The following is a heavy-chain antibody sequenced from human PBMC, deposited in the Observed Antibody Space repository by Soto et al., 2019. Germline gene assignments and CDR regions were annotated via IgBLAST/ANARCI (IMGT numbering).Heavy chain of an antibody. CDR3: AREGTGYTHGYAY. Sequence: SVKVSSKAPGFTFTCNGLCWVRQAPGQGLEWMGWISANTGHTNYAQKFQGWVTMTRDTSISTAYMELSRLRSDDTAVYYCAREGTGYTHGYAYWGQGTLVTVSS. V-gene: IGHV1-2*04. CDR1: GFTFTCNG. J-gene: IGHJ4*01. CDR2: ISANTGHT. D-gene: IGHD5-18*01.